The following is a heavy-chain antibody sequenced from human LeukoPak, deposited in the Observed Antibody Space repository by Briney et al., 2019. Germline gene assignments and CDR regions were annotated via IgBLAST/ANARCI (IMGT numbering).Heavy chain of an antibody. Sequence: GASVKVSCKASGGTFSSYAISWVRQAPGQGLEWMGRIIPIFGIANYAQKFQGRVTITADKSTSTAYMELSSLRSEDTPVYYCARDKYSSSLGDYWGQGTLVTVSS. CDR1: GGTFSSYA. CDR3: ARDKYSSSLGDY. V-gene: IGHV1-69*04. J-gene: IGHJ4*02. CDR2: IIPIFGIA. D-gene: IGHD6-6*01.